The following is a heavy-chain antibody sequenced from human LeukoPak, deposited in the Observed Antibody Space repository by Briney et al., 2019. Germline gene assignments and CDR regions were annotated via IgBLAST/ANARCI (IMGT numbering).Heavy chain of an antibody. CDR1: GFTFSNAW. CDR2: IKSKTDGGTT. Sequence: GGSLRLSCAASGFTFSNAWMSWVRQAPGKGLEWVGRIKSKTDGGTTDYAAPVKGRFTISRDDSKNTLYLQMNSLKTEDTAVYYCITEISGYSYGYDYWGQGTLVTVSS. CDR3: ITEISGYSYGYDY. J-gene: IGHJ4*02. V-gene: IGHV3-15*01. D-gene: IGHD5-18*01.